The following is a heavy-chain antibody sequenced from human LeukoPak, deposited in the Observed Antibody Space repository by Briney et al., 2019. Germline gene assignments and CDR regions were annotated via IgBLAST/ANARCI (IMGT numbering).Heavy chain of an antibody. V-gene: IGHV4-59*01. D-gene: IGHD5-24*01. J-gene: IGHJ6*02. Sequence: SETLSLTCTVSGGSISNYYWSWIRQPPGKGLEWIGHIYYSGSTNYNPSLKSRVIISLDTSKNQFSLKVSSVTAADTAVYYCASPREMATIYRTSSGYYYYGMDVWGQGTTVTVSS. CDR2: IYYSGST. CDR1: GGSISNYY. CDR3: ASPREMATIYRTSSGYYYYGMDV.